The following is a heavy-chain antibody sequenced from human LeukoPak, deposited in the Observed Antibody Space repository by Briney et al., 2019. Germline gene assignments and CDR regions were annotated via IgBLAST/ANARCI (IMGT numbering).Heavy chain of an antibody. CDR3: ASGLGYAIDY. CDR1: GGSFSGYY. D-gene: IGHD2-15*01. V-gene: IGHV4-34*01. J-gene: IGHJ4*02. CDR2: INHSGST. Sequence: SETLSLTCAVYGGSFSGYYWSWIRQPPGKGLEWIGEINHSGSTNYNPSLKSRVTISVDTSKNQFSLKLSSVTAADTAVYYCASGLGYAIDYWGQGTLVTVSS.